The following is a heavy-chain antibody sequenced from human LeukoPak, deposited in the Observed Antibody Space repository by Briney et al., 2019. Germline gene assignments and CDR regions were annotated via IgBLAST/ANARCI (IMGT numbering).Heavy chain of an antibody. CDR3: ARVDQLELQSDYYYYGMDV. Sequence: PGGSLRLSCAASGFTFSSYAMSWVRQAPGKGLEWVSAISGSGGSTYYADSVKGRFTISRDNSKNTLYLQMNSLRAEDTAVYNCARVDQLELQSDYYYYGMDVWGQGTTVTVSS. J-gene: IGHJ6*02. D-gene: IGHD1-7*01. CDR2: ISGSGGST. V-gene: IGHV3-23*01. CDR1: GFTFSSYA.